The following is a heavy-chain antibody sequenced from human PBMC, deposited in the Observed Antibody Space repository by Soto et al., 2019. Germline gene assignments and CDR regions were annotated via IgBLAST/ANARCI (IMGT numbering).Heavy chain of an antibody. Sequence: GASVKVSCKASGYTFIDFGISWVRQAPGQGLEWMGWISINNGKTNFAQKFQDRVTMTTDTSTSTAYMELRSLNSGDTAVYFCASRRGPGPLDALAVPAQGTMVTGSS. V-gene: IGHV1-18*01. J-gene: IGHJ3*01. CDR1: GYTFIDFG. CDR2: ISINNGKT. D-gene: IGHD3-10*01. CDR3: ASRRGPGPLDALAV.